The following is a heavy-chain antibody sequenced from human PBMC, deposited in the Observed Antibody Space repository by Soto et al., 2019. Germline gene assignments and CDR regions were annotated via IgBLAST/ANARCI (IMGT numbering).Heavy chain of an antibody. CDR2: IYYSGST. J-gene: IGHJ4*02. CDR3: AGNPVGSYFPFDY. Sequence: SGTLSLTCTVSGGSISRSSYYWGWIRQPPGKGLEWIGSIYYSGSTYYNPSLKSRVTISVDTSKNQFSLKLSSVTAADTAVYYCAGNPVGSYFPFDYWGQGTLVTVSS. V-gene: IGHV4-39*01. CDR1: GGSISRSSYY. D-gene: IGHD1-26*01.